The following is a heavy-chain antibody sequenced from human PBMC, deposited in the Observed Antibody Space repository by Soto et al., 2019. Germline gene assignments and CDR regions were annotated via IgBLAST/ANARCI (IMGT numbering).Heavy chain of an antibody. J-gene: IGHJ6*02. D-gene: IGHD6-19*01. CDR2: IYSGGST. CDR3: ARDESSAGMDV. V-gene: IGHV3-53*01. CDR1: GFTVSSNY. Sequence: GGSLRLSCAASGFTVSSNYMSWVRQAPGKGPEWVSVIYSGGSTYYADSVKGRFTISRDNSKNTLYLQMNSLRAEDTAVYYCARDESSAGMDVWGQGTTVTVSS.